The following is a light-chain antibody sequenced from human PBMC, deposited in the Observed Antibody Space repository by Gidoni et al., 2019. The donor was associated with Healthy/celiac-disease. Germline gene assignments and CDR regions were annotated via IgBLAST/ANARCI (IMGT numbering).Light chain of an antibody. CDR2: YDS. J-gene: IGLJ2*01. CDR1: TIGIKS. Sequence: SYVLTQPPSVSVAPGPTARITWGGKTIGIKSCHWYQQKPGQAPLLVVYYDSDRPSGIPERFSGSNSGNTATLTISRVEAGDEADYYCQVWDSSSDHRVFGGGTKLTVL. V-gene: IGLV3-21*02. CDR3: QVWDSSSDHRV.